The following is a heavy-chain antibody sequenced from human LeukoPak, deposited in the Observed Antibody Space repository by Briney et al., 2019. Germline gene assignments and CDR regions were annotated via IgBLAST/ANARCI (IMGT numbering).Heavy chain of an antibody. CDR3: ARLPRYGGYDHFDY. D-gene: IGHD5-12*01. J-gene: IGHJ4*02. CDR2: IYHRGTT. V-gene: IGHV4-59*12. Sequence: NPSETLSLTCTVSGDSIDSYYWSWIRQPPGKGLEWIGYIYHRGTTSYNPFLKSRVTISVDTSKNQFSLKLNSVTAADTAVYYCARLPRYGGYDHFDYWGQGILVIVSS. CDR1: GDSIDSYY.